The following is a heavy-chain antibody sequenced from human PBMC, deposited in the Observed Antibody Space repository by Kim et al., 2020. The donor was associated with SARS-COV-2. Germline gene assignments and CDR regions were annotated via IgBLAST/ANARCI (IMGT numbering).Heavy chain of an antibody. Sequence: GGSLRLSCATSGFTFSAYDMNWVRQAPGKGREWLSFITKSSTTIYYADSVEGRFTISRDNAKNSLFLQMNSLRDEDTALYYCVRDRMGGAFDMWGQGTMV. CDR1: GFTFSAYD. V-gene: IGHV3-48*02. D-gene: IGHD3-16*01. CDR3: VRDRMGGAFDM. J-gene: IGHJ3*02. CDR2: ITKSSTTI.